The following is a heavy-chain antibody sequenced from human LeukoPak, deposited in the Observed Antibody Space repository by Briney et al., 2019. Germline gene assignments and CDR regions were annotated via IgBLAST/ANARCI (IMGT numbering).Heavy chain of an antibody. D-gene: IGHD3-22*01. V-gene: IGHV1-46*01. CDR2: INPSGDST. Sequence: ASVKVSCKASGYTFTSYYMHWVRQAPGQGLEWMGIINPSGDSTGYAQKFQGRVTMTRDTSTSTVYMELSSLRSEDTAVYYCARDGNYYDSSGYYYFDYWGQGTLVTVSS. CDR1: GYTFTSYY. CDR3: ARDGNYYDSSGYYYFDY. J-gene: IGHJ4*02.